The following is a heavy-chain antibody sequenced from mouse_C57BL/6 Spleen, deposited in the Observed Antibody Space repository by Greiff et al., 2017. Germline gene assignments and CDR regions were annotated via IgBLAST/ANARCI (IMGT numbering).Heavy chain of an antibody. J-gene: IGHJ2*01. Sequence: VQLKESGGGLVKPGGSLKLSCAASGFTFSDSGMHWVRQAPEKGLEWVAYISSGSSTIYYADTVKGRFTISRDNAKNTLFLQMTSLRSEDTAMYYCARDPYWFDYWGQGTTLTVSS. CDR1: GFTFSDSG. CDR3: ARDPYWFDY. D-gene: IGHD4-1*01. CDR2: ISSGSSTI. V-gene: IGHV5-17*01.